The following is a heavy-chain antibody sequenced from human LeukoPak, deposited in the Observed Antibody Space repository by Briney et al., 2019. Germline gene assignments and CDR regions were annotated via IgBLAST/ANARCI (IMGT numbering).Heavy chain of an antibody. V-gene: IGHV1-69*05. J-gene: IGHJ6*02. D-gene: IGHD3-10*01. CDR1: GGTFSSYA. CDR2: IIPIFGTA. Sequence: GASVKVSCKASGGTFSSYAISWVRQAPGQGLEWMGGIIPIFGTANYAQKFQGRVTITTDESTSTAYMELSSLRSEDTAVYYCARYGSVPNYYYGMDVWGQGTTVTVSS. CDR3: ARYGSVPNYYYGMDV.